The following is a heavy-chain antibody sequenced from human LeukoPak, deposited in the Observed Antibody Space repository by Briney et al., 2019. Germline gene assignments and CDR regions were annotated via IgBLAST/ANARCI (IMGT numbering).Heavy chain of an antibody. J-gene: IGHJ4*02. CDR1: GFTFRSHA. CDR3: AKGPTVTTFAY. Sequence: PGGSLRLSCAASGFTFRSHAMHWVRQAPGKGLEWVSGISAGGTSTYYADSVKGHFTISRDNSKNTLYLQMNNLRVEDTAMYSCAKGPTVTTFAYWGRGALVTVSS. CDR2: ISAGGTST. V-gene: IGHV3-23*01. D-gene: IGHD4-17*01.